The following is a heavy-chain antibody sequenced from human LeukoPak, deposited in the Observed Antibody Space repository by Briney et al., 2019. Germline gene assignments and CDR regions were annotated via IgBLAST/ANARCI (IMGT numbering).Heavy chain of an antibody. CDR1: GYTFTSYG. J-gene: IGHJ3*02. CDR3: AAEYPRGAFDI. Sequence: SVKVSCKASGYTFTSYGISWVRQAPGQGLEWMGWMNPNSGNTGYAQKFQGRVTITRNTSISTAYMELSSLRSEDTAVYYCAAEYPRGAFDIWGQGTMVTVSS. D-gene: IGHD2-2*02. V-gene: IGHV1-8*03. CDR2: MNPNSGNT.